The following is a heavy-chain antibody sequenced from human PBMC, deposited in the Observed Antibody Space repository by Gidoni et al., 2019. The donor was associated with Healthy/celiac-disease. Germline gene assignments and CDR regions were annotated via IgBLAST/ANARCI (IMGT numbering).Heavy chain of an antibody. CDR1: GYSISSGYY. CDR2: IYHSGST. Sequence: QVQLQESGPGLVKPSETLSLTCAVSGYSISSGYYWGWIRQPPGKGLEWIGSIYHSGSTYYNPSLKSRVTISVDTSKNQFSLKLSSVTAADTAVYYCARDGPITIFGVEDYYYYGMDVWGQGTTVTVSS. V-gene: IGHV4-38-2*02. J-gene: IGHJ6*02. CDR3: ARDGPITIFGVEDYYYYGMDV. D-gene: IGHD3-3*01.